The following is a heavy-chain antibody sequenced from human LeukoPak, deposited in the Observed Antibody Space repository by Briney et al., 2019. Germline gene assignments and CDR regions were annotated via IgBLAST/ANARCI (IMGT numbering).Heavy chain of an antibody. J-gene: IGHJ4*02. CDR3: AREEGDCWDY. D-gene: IGHD2-21*02. V-gene: IGHV3-9*01. CDR2: ISWNSGSI. Sequence: GGSLRLSCAASGFTFDDYAMHWVRQAPGKGLEWVSGISWNSGSIGYADSVKGRFTISRDNAKTSLYLQMNSLRAEDTAVYYCAREEGDCWDYWGQGTLVTVSS. CDR1: GFTFDDYA.